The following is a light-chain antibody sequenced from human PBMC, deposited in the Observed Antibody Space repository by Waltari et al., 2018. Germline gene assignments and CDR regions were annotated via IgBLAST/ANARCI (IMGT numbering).Light chain of an antibody. Sequence: QSALIQPRSVSGSPGQSVPISCTGSKPDGGSHDYVSWSQQPPGKAPNLLIFDVDKRPSGIPDRFSGAKSGNTASLTISGLQPDDEAEYYCCSHASNFVVVFGGGTKLTVL. CDR3: CSHASNFVVV. CDR2: DVD. J-gene: IGLJ2*01. V-gene: IGLV2-11*01. CDR1: KPDGGSHDY.